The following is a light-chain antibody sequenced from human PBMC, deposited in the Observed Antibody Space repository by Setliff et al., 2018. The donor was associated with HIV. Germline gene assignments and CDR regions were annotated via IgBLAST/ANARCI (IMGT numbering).Light chain of an antibody. Sequence: QSALTQPASVSGSPGQSITLSCTGTSSDVGSYNFVSWYQQHPGRAPKLMIYDVTKRPSGVSDRFSGPKSGNTASLTISGLQTEDEADYYCCSYTSSLTYVFGTGTKVT. J-gene: IGLJ1*01. V-gene: IGLV2-14*03. CDR3: CSYTSSLTYV. CDR2: DVT. CDR1: SSDVGSYNF.